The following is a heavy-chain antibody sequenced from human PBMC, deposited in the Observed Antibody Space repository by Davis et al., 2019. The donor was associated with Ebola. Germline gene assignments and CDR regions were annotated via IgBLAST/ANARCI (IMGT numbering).Heavy chain of an antibody. Sequence: GESLKISCAASGFTFSSYGMHWVRQAPGKGLGWVAVISYDGSNKYYADSVKGRFTISRDNSKNTLYLQMNSLRAEDTAVYYCARDHGTSGGGFHDAFDIWGQGTMVTVSS. J-gene: IGHJ3*02. CDR1: GFTFSSYG. D-gene: IGHD2-15*01. V-gene: IGHV3-30*03. CDR3: ARDHGTSGGGFHDAFDI. CDR2: ISYDGSNK.